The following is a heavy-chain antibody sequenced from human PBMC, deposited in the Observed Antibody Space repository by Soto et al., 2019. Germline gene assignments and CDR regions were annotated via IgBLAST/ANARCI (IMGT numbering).Heavy chain of an antibody. V-gene: IGHV1-18*01. J-gene: IGHJ4*02. Sequence: QVQLAQSGPEVKKPWASVKVSCRASGYTFTKYGITWVRQAPGQGLVRMGWISAYNGNTNYARNFEDRVAMTIHTSTTTAYMELRNLRSDDTSVYSCIKEFVGIRESQDTALIKDYCGQGTLVTVSS. CDR1: GYTFTKYG. D-gene: IGHD1-20*01. CDR3: IKEFVGIRESQDTALIKDY. CDR2: ISAYNGNT.